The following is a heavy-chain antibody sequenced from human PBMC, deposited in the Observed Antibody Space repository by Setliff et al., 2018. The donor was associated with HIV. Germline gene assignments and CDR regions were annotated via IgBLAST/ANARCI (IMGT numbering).Heavy chain of an antibody. V-gene: IGHV4-59*12. Sequence: KTSETLSLTCTVSGASISSNTWSWIRQAPGKGLQWIGFIYNSVTTNYIPSLKSRLTMSVDKSKNQVSMNLTSVTAADTAVYYCVTSSSWSSRLNFWGPGMSVTVSS. CDR3: VTSSSWSSRLNF. D-gene: IGHD2-2*01. CDR2: IYNSVTT. CDR1: GASISSNT. J-gene: IGHJ4*02.